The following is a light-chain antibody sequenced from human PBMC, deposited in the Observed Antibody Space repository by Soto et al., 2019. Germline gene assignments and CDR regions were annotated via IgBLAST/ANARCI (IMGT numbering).Light chain of an antibody. J-gene: IGLJ3*02. CDR2: EVT. CDR1: SSDVGGYDY. Sequence: QSALTQPPSASGSPGRSVTISCTGTSSDVGGYDYVSWFQQHPGKAPKLIIYEVTKRPSGVPDRFSASKSGNTASLTVSGLQAEDEAYYYCSSFVAGNNYWVFGGGTQLTVL. V-gene: IGLV2-8*01. CDR3: SSFVAGNNYWV.